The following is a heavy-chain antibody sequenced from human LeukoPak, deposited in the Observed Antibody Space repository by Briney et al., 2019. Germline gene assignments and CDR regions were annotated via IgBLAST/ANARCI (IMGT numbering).Heavy chain of an antibody. V-gene: IGHV4-39*01. Sequence: SETLSLTCTVSGGSISRSSYYWGWIRQPPGKGLEWIGTIYNSGTTYYNPSLKSRVTISVDTSKNQLSLRLSSVTAADTAVYYCARGYPCSGTSCYLDYYYYYGMDVWGQGTTVTVSS. CDR2: IYNSGTT. J-gene: IGHJ6*02. CDR1: GGSISRSSYY. CDR3: ARGYPCSGTSCYLDYYYYYGMDV. D-gene: IGHD2-2*01.